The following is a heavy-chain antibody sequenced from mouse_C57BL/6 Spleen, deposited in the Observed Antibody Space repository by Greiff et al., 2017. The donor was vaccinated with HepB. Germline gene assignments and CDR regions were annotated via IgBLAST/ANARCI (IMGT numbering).Heavy chain of an antibody. CDR2: IDPNSGGT. Sequence: QVQLQQPGAELVKPGASVKLSCKASGYTFTSYWMHWVKQRPGRGLEWIGRIDPNSGGTKYNEKFKSKATMTVDKPSSTADMQRSSRTSEDSAVDYCARSTMVVGYCDYWGQGTTLTVSS. J-gene: IGHJ2*01. CDR1: GYTFTSYW. V-gene: IGHV1-72*01. D-gene: IGHD1-1*01. CDR3: ARSTMVVGYCDY.